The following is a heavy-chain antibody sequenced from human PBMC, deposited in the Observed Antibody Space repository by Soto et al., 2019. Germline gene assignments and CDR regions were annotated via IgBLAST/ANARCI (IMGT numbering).Heavy chain of an antibody. D-gene: IGHD3-22*01. CDR3: ARDRRSYYSDGSGLAF. J-gene: IGHJ4*02. CDR2: TYHTGTA. Sequence: QLQLQESGSRLVRPSQTLSLTCAVSGGSISSGGYSWTWIRQPPGKGLEWVGHTYHTGTAYYSPSLKSRVTISVDTAKNQFSLMLTSATAADTAVYYCARDRRSYYSDGSGLAFWGQGTLVTVSS. V-gene: IGHV4-30-2*01. CDR1: GGSISSGGYS.